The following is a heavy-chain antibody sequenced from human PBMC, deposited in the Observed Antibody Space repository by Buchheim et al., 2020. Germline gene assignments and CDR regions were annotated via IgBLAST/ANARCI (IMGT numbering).Heavy chain of an antibody. CDR3: ARALMTTLGGVVVWNRWYFDS. V-gene: IGHV4-39*01. D-gene: IGHD3-16*02. Sequence: QLQLQESGPGLVKPSETLSLACSVSGDSITSSLYYWGWIRQPPGKDLEWIGYVYYNGNLHDTPSLNRRVTISAYTSKNQFSLRLSSVTGADTGVYHCARALMTTLGGVVVWNRWYFDSWGQGP. CDR1: GDSITSSLYY. J-gene: IGHJ4*02. CDR2: VYYNGNL.